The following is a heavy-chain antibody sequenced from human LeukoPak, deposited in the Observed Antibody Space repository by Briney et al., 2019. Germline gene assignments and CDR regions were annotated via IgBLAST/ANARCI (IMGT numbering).Heavy chain of an antibody. J-gene: IGHJ4*02. V-gene: IGHV5-51*01. CDR1: GYSFTSYW. Sequence: GESLKISCKGSGYSFTSYWIGWVRQMPGKGLEWMGIIYPGDSDTRYSPFFQGQVTISADKSISTAYLQWSSLKASDTAMYYCARGTGVRYCSNGVCYTSDYWGQGTLVTVSS. CDR3: ARGTGVRYCSNGVCYTSDY. D-gene: IGHD2-8*01. CDR2: IYPGDSDT.